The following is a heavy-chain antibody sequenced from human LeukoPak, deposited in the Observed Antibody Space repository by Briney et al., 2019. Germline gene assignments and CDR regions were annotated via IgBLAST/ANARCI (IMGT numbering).Heavy chain of an antibody. CDR2: IRSKSNSYAT. J-gene: IGHJ4*02. V-gene: IGHV3-73*01. CDR3: SRRFRKDDSSGYVDY. D-gene: IGHD3-22*01. Sequence: PGGSLRLSCAASGFTFSDSSIHWVRQASGKGLEWVGRIRSKSNSYATAYAASLKGSFTISRDDSKNTAYMQMNSLKTEDTAVYYCSRRFRKDDSSGYVDYWGQGTLVTVSS. CDR1: GFTFSDSS.